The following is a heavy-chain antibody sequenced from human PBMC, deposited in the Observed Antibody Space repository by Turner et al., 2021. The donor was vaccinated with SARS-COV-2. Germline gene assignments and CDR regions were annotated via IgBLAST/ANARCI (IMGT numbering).Heavy chain of an antibody. V-gene: IGHV3-23*04. J-gene: IGHJ6*02. CDR1: GFTFRNYA. Sequence: VQLVESGGGVVQPGRSLRLSCAASGFTFRNYAMSWVRQAPGKGLEWVSSSSGTDDSTFYADSVKGRFTISRDTSKNTLYLQMNSLRAEDTALYYCTKRGDYYYYGMDVWGQGTTVTVSS. CDR3: TKRGDYYYYGMDV. CDR2: SSGTDDST. D-gene: IGHD3-16*01.